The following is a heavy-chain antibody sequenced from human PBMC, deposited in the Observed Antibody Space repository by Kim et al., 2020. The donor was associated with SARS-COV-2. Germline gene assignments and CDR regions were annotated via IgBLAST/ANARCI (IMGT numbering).Heavy chain of an antibody. CDR2: IFYNGNT. CDR1: GASIRPNHYY. D-gene: IGHD1-1*01. V-gene: IGHV4-39*01. CDR3: AGQRERRVGGRDP. J-gene: IGHJ5*02. Sequence: SETLSLTCSVSGASIRPNHYYWGWFRQPPGKGLEWIATIFYNGNTFYNTSLKSRLTISGDTSANQFSLKLRSVAAADTAIYYWAGQRERRVGGRDPWGQGTLVTVSS.